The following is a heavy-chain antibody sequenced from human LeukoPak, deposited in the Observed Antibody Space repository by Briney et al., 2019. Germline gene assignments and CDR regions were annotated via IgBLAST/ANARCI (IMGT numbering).Heavy chain of an antibody. CDR3: AELGITMIGGV. CDR2: INIDGSST. V-gene: IGHV3-74*01. D-gene: IGHD3-10*02. J-gene: IGHJ6*04. CDR1: GFTFSRYW. Sequence: GGSLRLSCAVSGFTFSRYWMHWVRQAPGKGLVWVSRINIDGSSTSYVDSVKGRFTISRDNAKNSLYLQMNSLRAEDTAVYYCAELGITMIGGVWGKGTTVTISS.